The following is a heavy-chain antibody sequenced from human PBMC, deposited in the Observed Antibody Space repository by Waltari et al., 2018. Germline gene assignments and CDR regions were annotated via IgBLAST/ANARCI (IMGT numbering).Heavy chain of an antibody. CDR2: IRSKANSYAT. CDR1: GFTFSGSA. V-gene: IGHV3-73*01. CDR3: IHFAAARS. Sequence: EVQVVESGGGLVQPGGSLKLSCAASGFTFSGSAMHWVRQASGKGLRWVGRIRSKANSYATAYAASVKGRFTISRDDSKNTAYLQMNSLKTEDTAVYYCIHFAAARSWGQGTLVTVSS. D-gene: IGHD6-6*01. J-gene: IGHJ5*02.